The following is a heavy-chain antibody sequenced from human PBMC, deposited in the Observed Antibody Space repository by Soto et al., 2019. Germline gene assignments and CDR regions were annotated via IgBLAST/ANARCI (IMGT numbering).Heavy chain of an antibody. D-gene: IGHD2-15*01. V-gene: IGHV5-51*01. CDR2: IFPGDSDT. CDR1: GYSFSSYW. CDR3: ARITNFADRMVVPAKRWFDP. Sequence: PGESLKISCKGSGYSFSSYWIVWLRQMPGKGLEWMGMIFPGDSDTTYSPSFQGQVTISADKSITTAHLQWSSLKASDTAMYYCARITNFADRMVVPAKRWFDPWGQGKLVTGSS. J-gene: IGHJ5*02.